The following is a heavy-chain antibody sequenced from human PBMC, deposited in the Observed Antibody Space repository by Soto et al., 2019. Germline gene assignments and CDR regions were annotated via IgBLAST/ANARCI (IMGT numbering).Heavy chain of an antibody. CDR2: IRSRANNFAT. CDR3: ARGQGAAIGDYYYHGMDV. CDR1: GFIFSGSA. D-gene: IGHD2-2*02. J-gene: IGHJ6*02. Sequence: XGSLLLSCAASGFIFSGSAIHWVRQASGKGLEWVGRIRSRANNFATSSAASVKGRFTFSRDDSKNTAYLQMNTLKPEDTAVYYCARGQGAAIGDYYYHGMDVWGQGTTVTVSS. V-gene: IGHV3-73*01.